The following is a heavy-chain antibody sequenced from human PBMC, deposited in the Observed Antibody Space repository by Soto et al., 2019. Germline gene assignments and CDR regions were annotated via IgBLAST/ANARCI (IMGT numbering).Heavy chain of an antibody. CDR3: ARVRTVTTLDY. CDR1: GVSISNSY. D-gene: IGHD4-17*01. Sequence: QVQLHESGPGLMKPSDTLSLTCTVSGVSISNSYWTWIRQSPGKGLEYIGYIFYSGSTKYNPSLQSRVTISVDATKNQFFLKLTSVTAADSAVYFCARVRTVTTLDYWGQGTLVTLSS. J-gene: IGHJ4*02. V-gene: IGHV4-59*07. CDR2: IFYSGST.